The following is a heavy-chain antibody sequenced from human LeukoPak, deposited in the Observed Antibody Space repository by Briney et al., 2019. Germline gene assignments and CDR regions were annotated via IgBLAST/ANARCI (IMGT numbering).Heavy chain of an antibody. CDR1: GFTFSSYS. J-gene: IGHJ6*02. D-gene: IGHD3-10*01. Sequence: GGPLRLSCAASGFTFSSYSMNWVRQAPGKGLEWVSSISSSSSYIYYADSVKGRFTISRDNAKNSLYLQMNSLRAEDTAVYYCASGNTMVRGVPTPYGMDVWGQGTTVTVSS. CDR3: ASGNTMVRGVPTPYGMDV. V-gene: IGHV3-21*01. CDR2: ISSSSSYI.